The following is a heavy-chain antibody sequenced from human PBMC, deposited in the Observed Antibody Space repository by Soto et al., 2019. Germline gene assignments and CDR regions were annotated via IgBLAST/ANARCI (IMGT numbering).Heavy chain of an antibody. CDR2: IYYSGTT. CDR1: GGSISSSSYY. CDR3: ARHDGSSTHFDY. Sequence: QLQLQESGPGLVKPSETLSLTCTVSGGSISSSSYYWGWSRQPPGKGLGWVGSIYYSGTTYYNPSLKSRVTISVDTSKNQFSLKLSSVTAADTAVYYCARHDGSSTHFDYWCQGTLVTVSS. D-gene: IGHD6-6*01. J-gene: IGHJ4*02. V-gene: IGHV4-39*01.